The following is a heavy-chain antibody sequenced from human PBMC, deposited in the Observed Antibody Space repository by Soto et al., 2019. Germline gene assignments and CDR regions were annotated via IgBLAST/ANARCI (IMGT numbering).Heavy chain of an antibody. D-gene: IGHD3-22*01. CDR2: MYPGDSDT. Sequence: GESLKISCRGSGYDFNTNWFGWVRQLPGRGLEWVGIMYPGDSDTRYNPSLQGHVTLSVDVTVSTAFFPLRSLETCHTRMYFWARLPPDCNKTSCYFAEHWRQGTQVSLSS. J-gene: IGHJ1*01. V-gene: IGHV5-51*01. CDR1: GYDFNTNW. CDR3: ARLPPDCNKTSCYFAEH.